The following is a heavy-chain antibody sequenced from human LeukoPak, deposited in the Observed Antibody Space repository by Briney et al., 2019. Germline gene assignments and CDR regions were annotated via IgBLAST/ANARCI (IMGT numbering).Heavy chain of an antibody. J-gene: IGHJ5*02. CDR1: GYTFTGYY. V-gene: IGHV1-2*06. CDR3: ARQRSRDGYTKWFDP. Sequence: GASVKVSCKASGYTFTGYYMHWVRQAPGQGLEWMGRINPNSGGTNYAQKFQGRVTMTRDTSISTAYMELSRLRPDDTAVYYCARQRSRDGYTKWFDPWGQGTLVTVSS. D-gene: IGHD5-24*01. CDR2: INPNSGGT.